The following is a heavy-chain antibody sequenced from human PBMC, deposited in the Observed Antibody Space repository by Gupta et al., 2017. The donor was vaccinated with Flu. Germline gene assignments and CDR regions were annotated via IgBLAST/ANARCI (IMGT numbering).Heavy chain of an antibody. CDR1: GYTFTRNS. Sequence: QVQLVQSGAEVKKSGASVKVSCKASGYTFTRNSITWVRQAPGQGLEWMGWISTYNGNTTYALRLQGRVTMTTDTSTSTAYMELRSLRSDDTAVYYCARGGMAVAGTQFDYWGQGTLVSVSS. J-gene: IGHJ4*02. CDR2: ISTYNGNT. CDR3: ARGGMAVAGTQFDY. D-gene: IGHD6-19*01. V-gene: IGHV1-18*01.